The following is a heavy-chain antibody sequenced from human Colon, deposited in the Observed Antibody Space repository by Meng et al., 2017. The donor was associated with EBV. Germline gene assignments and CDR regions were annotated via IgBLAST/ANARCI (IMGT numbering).Heavy chain of an antibody. V-gene: IGHV4-30-2*01. CDR1: GDSVTNGGYS. CDR2: IYHSGST. Sequence: QPQLQESRSGLVKPSQTLSLPFVVSGDSVTNGGYSWSWIRQPPGKGLEWIGYIYHSGSTKYNPSLKSRVTISVDTSKNQFSLKLSSVTAADTAVYYCARDTSTWGNKGLDHWGQGILVTVSS. J-gene: IGHJ4*02. D-gene: IGHD7-27*01. CDR3: ARDTSTWGNKGLDH.